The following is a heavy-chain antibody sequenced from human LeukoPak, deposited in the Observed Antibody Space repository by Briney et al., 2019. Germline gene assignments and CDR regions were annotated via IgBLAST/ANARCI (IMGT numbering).Heavy chain of an antibody. D-gene: IGHD6-19*01. J-gene: IGHJ4*02. CDR2: IYYSGST. Sequence: SETLSLTCTVSGGSISSYYWSWIRQPPGRGLEWIGYIYYSGSTDYNPSLKSRVTISVDTSKNQFSLKLSSVTAADTAVYYCASTSWGVAGTFGYWGQGTLVTVSS. V-gene: IGHV4-59*01. CDR1: GGSISSYY. CDR3: ASTSWGVAGTFGY.